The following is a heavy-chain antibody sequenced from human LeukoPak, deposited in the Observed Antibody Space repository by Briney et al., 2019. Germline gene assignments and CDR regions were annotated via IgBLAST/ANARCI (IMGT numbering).Heavy chain of an antibody. D-gene: IGHD6-13*01. CDR1: GFTFSSYG. CDR2: ISYDGSNK. Sequence: PGGSLRLSCAASGFTFSSYGMHWVRQAPGKGLEWVAVISYDGSNKYYVDSVKGRFTISRDNSKNTLYLQMNSLRAEDTAVYYCAKDRGIAAAGTSGGPNWFDPWGQGTLVTVSS. CDR3: AKDRGIAAAGTSGGPNWFDP. V-gene: IGHV3-30*18. J-gene: IGHJ5*02.